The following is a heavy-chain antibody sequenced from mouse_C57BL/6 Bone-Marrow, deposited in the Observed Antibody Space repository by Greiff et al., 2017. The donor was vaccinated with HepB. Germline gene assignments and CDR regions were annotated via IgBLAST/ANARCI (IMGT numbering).Heavy chain of an antibody. Sequence: QVQLQQPGAELVMPGASVKLSCKASGYTFTSYWMHWVKQRPGHGLEWIGEIDPSASSTNYNQKFKGTSTLTVDKSSSTAYMQLSSLTSEDSAVYYCARLPVEARKDYWGQGTTLTVSS. CDR1: GYTFTSYW. V-gene: IGHV1-69*01. J-gene: IGHJ2*01. D-gene: IGHD1-1*01. CDR2: IDPSASST. CDR3: ARLPVEARKDY.